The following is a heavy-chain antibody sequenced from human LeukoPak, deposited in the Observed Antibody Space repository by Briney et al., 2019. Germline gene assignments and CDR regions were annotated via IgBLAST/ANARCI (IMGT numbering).Heavy chain of an antibody. CDR1: GGSISSGGYY. D-gene: IGHD3-22*01. Sequence: SGTLSLTCTVSGGSISSGGYYWSWIRQHPGKGLEWIGYIYYSGSTYYNPSLKSRVTISVDTSKNQFSLKLSSVTAADTAVYYCARGGAHYYYDSSGYYPFDYWGQGTLVTVSS. CDR3: ARGGAHYYYDSSGYYPFDY. V-gene: IGHV4-31*03. J-gene: IGHJ4*02. CDR2: IYYSGST.